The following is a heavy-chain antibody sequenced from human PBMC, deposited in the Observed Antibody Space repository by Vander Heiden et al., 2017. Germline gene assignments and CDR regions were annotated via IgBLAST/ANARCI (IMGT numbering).Heavy chain of an antibody. CDR1: GYTFSTYW. CDR2: IYPSDSDT. D-gene: IGHD2-15*01. CDR3: ARQGTGSGGWSYFDY. J-gene: IGHJ4*02. V-gene: IGHV5-51*01. Sequence: EVQLVQSGAEVKKPGESMKISCKTYGYTFSTYWTGWVRQMPGKGLEWMGIIYPSDSDTEYSPSFQGQVTISADKSISTAYLQWSSLKASDTAMYYCARQGTGSGGWSYFDYWGQGTLVTVSS.